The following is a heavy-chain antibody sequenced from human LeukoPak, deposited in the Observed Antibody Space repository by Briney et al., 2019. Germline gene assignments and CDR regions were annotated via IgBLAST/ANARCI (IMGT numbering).Heavy chain of an antibody. D-gene: IGHD5-24*01. Sequence: QTGGSLRLSCAASGFTFSGYEMNWVRQAPGKGLEWVAKMKEDGSEKDYVNSVKGRFTISRDNAKNTQDLQMNSLRAEDTALYYCARDATRGGDFDFWGQGTLVTVSS. CDR2: MKEDGSEK. CDR3: ARDATRGGDFDF. CDR1: GFTFSGYE. J-gene: IGHJ4*02. V-gene: IGHV3-7*04.